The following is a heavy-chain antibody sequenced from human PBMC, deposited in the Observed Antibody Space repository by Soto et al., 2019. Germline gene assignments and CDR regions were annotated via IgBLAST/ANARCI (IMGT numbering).Heavy chain of an antibody. CDR2: IWYDGSNK. D-gene: IGHD2-15*01. Sequence: QVQLVESGGGVVQPGRSLRLSCAASGFTFSSYGMHWVRQAPGKGLEWVAVIWYDGSNKYYADSVKGRFTISRDNSKNTRYLQMTSLRAEATAVYYCASEYCSGGRCYYYGMDVWGQGTTVTVSS. V-gene: IGHV3-33*01. J-gene: IGHJ6*02. CDR3: ASEYCSGGRCYYYGMDV. CDR1: GFTFSSYG.